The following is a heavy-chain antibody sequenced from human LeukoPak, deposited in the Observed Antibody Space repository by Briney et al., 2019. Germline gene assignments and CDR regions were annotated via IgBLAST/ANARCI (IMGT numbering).Heavy chain of an antibody. D-gene: IGHD3-3*01. J-gene: IGHJ3*02. Sequence: GGSLRLSCAASGFTFSSYAMHWVRQAPGKGLEWVAVISYDGSNKYYADSVKGRFTISRDNSKNTLYLQMNSLRAEDTAVCYCARVRRITIFGVVIHDAFDIWGQGTMVTVSS. CDR2: ISYDGSNK. CDR3: ARVRRITIFGVVIHDAFDI. V-gene: IGHV3-30-3*01. CDR1: GFTFSSYA.